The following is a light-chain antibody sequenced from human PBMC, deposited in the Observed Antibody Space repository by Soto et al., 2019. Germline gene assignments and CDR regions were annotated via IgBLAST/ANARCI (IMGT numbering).Light chain of an antibody. Sequence: QSVLTQPPSVSAAPGQKVTISCSGSSSNIGNNYVSWYQQLPGTAPKLLIYDSNKRPSGIPDLCSGSKSGTSATLGITGLQTGDEADYYCGTWDSSLSAVVFGGGTKLTVL. J-gene: IGLJ2*01. CDR3: GTWDSSLSAVV. V-gene: IGLV1-51*01. CDR1: SSNIGNNY. CDR2: DSN.